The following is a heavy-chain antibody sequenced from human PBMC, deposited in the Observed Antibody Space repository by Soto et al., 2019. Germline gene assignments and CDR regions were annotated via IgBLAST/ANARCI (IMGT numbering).Heavy chain of an antibody. CDR1: GGTFSSYA. V-gene: IGHV1-69*12. CDR3: ARASERIAVAGALFDY. D-gene: IGHD6-19*01. Sequence: QFQLVQYGAEVKKPGSSVKVSCKASGGTFSSYAISWVRRAPGQGLEWRGGIIPIFGTANYAQKFQGRVTITADESTSTAYMELSSLRSEDTAVYYCARASERIAVAGALFDYWGQGTLVTVSS. CDR2: IIPIFGTA. J-gene: IGHJ4*02.